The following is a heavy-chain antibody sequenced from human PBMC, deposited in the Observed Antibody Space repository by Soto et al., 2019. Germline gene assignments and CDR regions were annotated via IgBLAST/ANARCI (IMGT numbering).Heavy chain of an antibody. Sequence: SETLSLTCTVSGGSICSGDYDWIWIRQPPGKGLEWIGYIYYSGSTYYNPSLKSRVTISVDTSKNQFSLKLSSVTAADTAVYYCARAKTYFDYWGQGTLVTVSS. CDR2: IYYSGST. J-gene: IGHJ4*02. CDR1: GGSICSGDYD. V-gene: IGHV4-30-4*01. CDR3: ARAKTYFDY.